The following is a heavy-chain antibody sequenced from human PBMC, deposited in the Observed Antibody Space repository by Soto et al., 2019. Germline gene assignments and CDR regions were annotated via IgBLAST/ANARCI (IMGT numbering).Heavy chain of an antibody. CDR3: AKEKESGSYYAFDI. D-gene: IGHD1-26*01. CDR1: GFTFDDYA. J-gene: IGHJ3*02. Sequence: GGSLRLSCAASGFTFDDYAMHWVRQAPGKGLEWVSGISWNSGSIGYADSVKGRFTISRDNAKNSLYLQMNSLRAEDTALYYCAKEKESGSYYAFDIWGQGTMVTVSS. CDR2: ISWNSGSI. V-gene: IGHV3-9*01.